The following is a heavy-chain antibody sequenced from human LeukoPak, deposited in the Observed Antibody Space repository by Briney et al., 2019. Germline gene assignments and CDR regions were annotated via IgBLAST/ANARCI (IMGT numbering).Heavy chain of an antibody. V-gene: IGHV1-2*02. CDR3: ARDHPHQRFDS. CDR2: ISPNSGDT. Sequence: ASVKVSCKASGYGFASLWVHWVRQAPGQGLEWVGYISPNSGDTGLAQQFQGRVSLTRDTSISTVYMEFNGLTSDDTAVYFCARDHPHQRFDSWGQGTLVTVSS. CDR1: GYGFASLW. D-gene: IGHD2-2*01. J-gene: IGHJ4*02.